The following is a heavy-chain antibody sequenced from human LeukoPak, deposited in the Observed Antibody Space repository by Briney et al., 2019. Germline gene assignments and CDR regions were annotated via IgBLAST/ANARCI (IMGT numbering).Heavy chain of an antibody. CDR2: INPSDGST. Sequence: ASVKVSCKASGYTFTSYYMHWVRQAPGQGLEWMGIINPSDGSTRYAQKFQGRVTMTRDTSTSTVYMELSSLRSEDTAVFFCARELRRGGKQLGDYFDYWGQGTLVTVSS. J-gene: IGHJ4*02. V-gene: IGHV1-46*01. CDR1: GYTFTSYY. D-gene: IGHD1-1*01. CDR3: ARELRRGGKQLGDYFDY.